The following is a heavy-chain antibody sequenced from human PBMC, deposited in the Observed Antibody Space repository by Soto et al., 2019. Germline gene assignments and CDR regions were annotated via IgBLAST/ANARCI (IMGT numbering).Heavy chain of an antibody. V-gene: IGHV3-30-3*01. J-gene: IGHJ4*02. CDR2: ISYDGINE. D-gene: IGHD5-12*01. CDR3: ARDLAYLVATTTFDY. Sequence: QVQLVESGGGVVQPGRSLRLSCAASRFTFSSYAMHWVRQAPGKELEWVALISYDGINEYYADSVKGRFTISRDNSKNTLYLQMNSLRAEDTAVYYCARDLAYLVATTTFDYWGQGTLVTVSS. CDR1: RFTFSSYA.